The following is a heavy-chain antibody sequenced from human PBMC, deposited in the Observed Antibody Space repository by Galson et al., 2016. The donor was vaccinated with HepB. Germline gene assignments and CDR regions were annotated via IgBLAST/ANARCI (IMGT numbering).Heavy chain of an antibody. Sequence: SLRLSCAASGSAFSGSAMHWVRQAPGKGLEWVAAISYHGGDKYYADSVKGRVTISRDNSNNTLYLQMTSLSPEDTAVYYCARDKSFYYYGMDVWGQGTTVTVSS. CDR2: ISYHGGDK. CDR3: ARDKSFYYYGMDV. J-gene: IGHJ6*02. V-gene: IGHV3-30-3*01. CDR1: GSAFSGSA.